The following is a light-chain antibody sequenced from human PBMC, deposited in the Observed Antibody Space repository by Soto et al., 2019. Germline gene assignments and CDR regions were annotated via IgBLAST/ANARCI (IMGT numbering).Light chain of an antibody. CDR3: QQRSNWSPIT. V-gene: IGKV3-11*01. Sequence: EIVLTQSPATLTLSPGERATLSCRASQSVSSYLAWYQQKPGQAPRLLIYDASNRATGIPARFSGSGSGTDFTLTISSLEPEDFAVYYCQQRSNWSPITFGQGTRLRL. CDR2: DAS. J-gene: IGKJ5*01. CDR1: QSVSSY.